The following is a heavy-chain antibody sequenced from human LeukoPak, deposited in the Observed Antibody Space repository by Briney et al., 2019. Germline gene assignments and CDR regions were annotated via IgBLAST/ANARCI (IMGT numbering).Heavy chain of an antibody. CDR3: AKDGGGSLEWLPPMDV. J-gene: IGHJ6*02. CDR1: GFTFSSHA. V-gene: IGHV3-23*01. D-gene: IGHD3-3*01. Sequence: GGSLRLSCAASGFTFSSHAMGWVRQAPGKGLEWVSSTGSGASTYYGDSVKGRFTISRDNSKNTLYLQINRLRAEDTAVYYCAKDGGGSLEWLPPMDVWGQGTTVTVSS. CDR2: STGSGAST.